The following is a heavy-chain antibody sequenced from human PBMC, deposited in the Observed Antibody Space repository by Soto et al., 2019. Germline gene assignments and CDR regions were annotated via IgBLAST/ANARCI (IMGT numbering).Heavy chain of an antibody. J-gene: IGHJ4*02. V-gene: IGHV4-59*01. CDR1: GGSISSYY. Sequence: QVQLQESGPGLVKPSETLSLTCTVSGGSISSYYWSWIRQPPGKGLEWIGYIYYSGSTNYNPSLKSRVTISVDTSKNQFSLKLSSVTAADTAVYYCARLHITWPRGYCSSTSCWLGLYYFDYWGQGTLVTVSS. CDR3: ARLHITWPRGYCSSTSCWLGLYYFDY. CDR2: IYYSGST. D-gene: IGHD2-2*01.